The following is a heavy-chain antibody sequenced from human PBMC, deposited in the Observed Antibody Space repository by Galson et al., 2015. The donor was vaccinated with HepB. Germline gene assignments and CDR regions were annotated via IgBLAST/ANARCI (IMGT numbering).Heavy chain of an antibody. Sequence: SLRLSCAPSGFAFRTYAVSWVRQAPGKGLEWVSAISDDGGSTYYADSVKGRFTISRDNSKNTLYLQMISLSAEDTAVYYCAKVFDYYYRCIDVWGQGTTVTVSS. CDR3: AKVFDYYYRCIDV. J-gene: IGHJ6*02. CDR2: ISDDGGST. CDR1: GFAFRTYA. V-gene: IGHV3-23*01.